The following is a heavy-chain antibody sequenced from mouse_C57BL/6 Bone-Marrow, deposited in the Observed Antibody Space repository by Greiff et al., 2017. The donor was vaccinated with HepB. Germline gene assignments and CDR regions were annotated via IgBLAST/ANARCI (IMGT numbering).Heavy chain of an antibody. CDR3: ARRDYGSTLHV. Sequence: EVQLQQSGPELVKPGASVKISCKASGYTFTDYYMNWVKQSHGKSLEWIGDINPNNGGTSYNQKFKGKATLTVDKSSSPAYMALRSLTSEDSAVYYCARRDYGSTLHVWGTGTTVTVSS. J-gene: IGHJ1*03. CDR1: GYTFTDYY. CDR2: INPNNGGT. D-gene: IGHD1-1*01. V-gene: IGHV1-26*01.